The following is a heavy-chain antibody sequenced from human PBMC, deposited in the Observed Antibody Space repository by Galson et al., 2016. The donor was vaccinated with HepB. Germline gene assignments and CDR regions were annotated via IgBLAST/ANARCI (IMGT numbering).Heavy chain of an antibody. CDR2: IYYTGST. CDR1: GDSISGSSYF. CDR3: GRRRGGFPDY. J-gene: IGHJ4*02. Sequence: ETLSLTCTVSGDSISGSSYFWGWIRQPPGKGLGWIGCIYYTGSTDYNPSLKSRVTISVDTSKNQFSLNLNSVTAADTAVYYCGRRRGGFPDYWGQGTLVTVSS. V-gene: IGHV4-39*01. D-gene: IGHD2/OR15-2a*01.